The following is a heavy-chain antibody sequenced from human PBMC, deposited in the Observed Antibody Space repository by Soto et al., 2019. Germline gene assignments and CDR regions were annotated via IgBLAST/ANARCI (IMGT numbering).Heavy chain of an antibody. CDR1: GGSISSSSYY. V-gene: IGHV4-39*01. CDR3: ARRGGFRADNWFDP. D-gene: IGHD1-26*01. Sequence: QLQLQESGPGLVKPSETLSLTCTVSGGSISSSSYYWGWIRQPPGKGLEWIGSIYYSGSTYYNPSLKSRVTISVDTSKNQFSLKLSSVTAADTAVYYCARRGGFRADNWFDPWGQGTLVTVSS. CDR2: IYYSGST. J-gene: IGHJ5*02.